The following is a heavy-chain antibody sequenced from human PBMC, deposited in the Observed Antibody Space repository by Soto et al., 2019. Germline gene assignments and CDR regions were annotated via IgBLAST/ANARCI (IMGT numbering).Heavy chain of an antibody. Sequence: ASVQVSRKASGYTFTNYAIHWVRQAPGQGLEWMGWINAGNGNTKYSQKFQGRVTITRDTSASTAYMELSSLRSEDTAVYYCARGERYYYDTSGYFGFDYWGQGTLVTVSS. CDR2: INAGNGNT. CDR1: GYTFTNYA. D-gene: IGHD3-22*01. V-gene: IGHV1-3*01. CDR3: ARGERYYYDTSGYFGFDY. J-gene: IGHJ4*02.